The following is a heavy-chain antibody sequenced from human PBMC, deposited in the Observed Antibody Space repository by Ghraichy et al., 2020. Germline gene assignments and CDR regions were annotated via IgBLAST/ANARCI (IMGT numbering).Heavy chain of an antibody. J-gene: IGHJ4*02. CDR1: GYTFTSYG. D-gene: IGHD6-13*01. CDR2: ISAYNGNT. Sequence: ASVKVSCKASGYTFTSYGISWVRQAPGQGLEWMGWISAYNGNTNYAQKLQGRVTMTTDTSTSTAYMELRSLRSDDTAVYYCARDLDPGGSSWTRGPFDYWGQGTLVTVSS. CDR3: ARDLDPGGSSWTRGPFDY. V-gene: IGHV1-18*01.